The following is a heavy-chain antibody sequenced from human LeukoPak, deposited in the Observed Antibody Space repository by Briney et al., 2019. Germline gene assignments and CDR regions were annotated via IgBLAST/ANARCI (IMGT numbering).Heavy chain of an antibody. CDR3: ARDRVGGNNWFDP. V-gene: IGHV3-21*01. J-gene: IGHJ5*02. Sequence: GGSLRLSCVASGFTLSSYSMNWVRQAPGKGLEWVSAISGSGDSTYYADSVKGRFTISRDYAKKSLYLQMNSLRAEDTAVYYCARDRVGGNNWFDPWGQGTLVTVSS. D-gene: IGHD1-26*01. CDR1: GFTLSSYS. CDR2: ISGSGDST.